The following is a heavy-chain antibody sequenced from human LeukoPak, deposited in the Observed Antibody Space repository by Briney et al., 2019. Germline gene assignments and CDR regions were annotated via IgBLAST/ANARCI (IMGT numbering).Heavy chain of an antibody. J-gene: IGHJ4*02. CDR3: ARGPHQHWPLGQF. D-gene: IGHD2-2*01. V-gene: IGHV4-34*01. CDR2: INHSGST. Sequence: SETLSLTCAVYGGSFSGYYWSWIRQPPGKGLEWIGEINHSGSTNYSPSLRSRLTISVDTSKNQFSVTLTSVTVADTAVYYCARGPHQHWPLGQFWGQGSLVTVSS. CDR1: GGSFSGYY.